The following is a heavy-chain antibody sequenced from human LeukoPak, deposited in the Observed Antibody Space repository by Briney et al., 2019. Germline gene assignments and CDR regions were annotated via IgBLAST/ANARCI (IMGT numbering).Heavy chain of an antibody. D-gene: IGHD3-3*01. CDR2: IYHSGST. CDR3: ARMYYDFWSGSVSSSSYNWFDP. CDR1: GGSISSSGYY. J-gene: IGHJ5*02. Sequence: SETLSLTCTVSGGSISSSGYYWSWIRQHPGKDMEWIGYIYHSGSTYYNPSLKSRVTISVDTSKNQFSLKLSSVTAADTAVYYCARMYYDFWSGSVSSSSYNWFDPWGQGTLVTVSS. V-gene: IGHV4-31*03.